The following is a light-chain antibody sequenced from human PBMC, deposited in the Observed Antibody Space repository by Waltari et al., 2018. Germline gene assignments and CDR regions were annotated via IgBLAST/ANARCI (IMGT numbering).Light chain of an antibody. V-gene: IGKV1-39*01. CDR1: QSIRTY. Sequence: QLTKSPSSLPESVEDRVTITCRASQSIRTYLNWYQQKPGKAPNLLIYAASSSQSGVPSRFSGSGSGTDFTLTISSLQPEDFATYYCQQNYSPLTFGEGTKVEIK. J-gene: IGKJ4*01. CDR2: AAS. CDR3: QQNYSPLT.